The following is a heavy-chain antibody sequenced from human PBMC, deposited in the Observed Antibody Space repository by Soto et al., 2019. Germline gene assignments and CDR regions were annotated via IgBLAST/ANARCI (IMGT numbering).Heavy chain of an antibody. Sequence: QVQLQESGPGLVKPSETLSLTCTISGGSISPYYWSWIRQPPGKGLEWIGYIYYTGNTKYNPSLKSRATISIGTSQNHFSLRLSSVTPADMAVYYCVRFGGYYGDYPNFDYWGQGAQVTVSS. V-gene: IGHV4-59*01. CDR2: IYYTGNT. J-gene: IGHJ4*02. CDR1: GGSISPYY. CDR3: VRFGGYYGDYPNFDY. D-gene: IGHD4-17*01.